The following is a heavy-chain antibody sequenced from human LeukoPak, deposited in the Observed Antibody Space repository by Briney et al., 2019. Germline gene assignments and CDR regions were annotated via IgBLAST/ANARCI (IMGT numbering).Heavy chain of an antibody. CDR1: GYTFTGYY. CDR3: ATTSGGQNWFDP. D-gene: IGHD3-10*02. Sequence: ASVKVSCKASGYTFTGYYMHWVRQAPGQGLEWMGWINPNSGGTNYAQKFQGRVTMTRDTSISTAYMELSSLRSEDTAVYYCATTSGGQNWFDPWGQGTLVTVSS. CDR2: INPNSGGT. J-gene: IGHJ5*02. V-gene: IGHV1-2*02.